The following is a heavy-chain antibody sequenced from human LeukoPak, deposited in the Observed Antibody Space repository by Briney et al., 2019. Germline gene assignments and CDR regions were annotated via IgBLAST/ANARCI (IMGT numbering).Heavy chain of an antibody. Sequence: PGGSLRLSCAASGFTFSSYAMHWVRQAPGKGLEWVAFIRNDGSDTYHANSVKGRFSISRDNSKNTVYLHMNSLRAEDTAVYYCARDRGKDYFDNWGQGTQVTVSS. CDR2: IRNDGSDT. J-gene: IGHJ4*02. V-gene: IGHV3-30*02. CDR3: ARDRGKDYFDN. D-gene: IGHD4-23*01. CDR1: GFTFSSYA.